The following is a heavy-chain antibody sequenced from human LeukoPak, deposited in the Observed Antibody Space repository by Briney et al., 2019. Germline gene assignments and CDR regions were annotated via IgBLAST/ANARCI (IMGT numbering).Heavy chain of an antibody. CDR2: IYSGGST. CDR3: ARVPSSGWYGTHFDY. Sequence: GGSLRLSYAASGFTVSSNYMSWVRQAPGKGLEWVSVIYSGGSTYYADSVKGRFTISRDNSKNTLYLQMNSLRAEDTAVYYCARVPSSGWYGTHFDYWGQGTLVTVSS. V-gene: IGHV3-66*01. CDR1: GFTVSSNY. D-gene: IGHD6-19*01. J-gene: IGHJ4*02.